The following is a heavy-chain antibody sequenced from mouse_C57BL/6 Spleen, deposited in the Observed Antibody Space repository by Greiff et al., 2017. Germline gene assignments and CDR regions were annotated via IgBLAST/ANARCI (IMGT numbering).Heavy chain of an antibody. D-gene: IGHD1-1*01. J-gene: IGHJ2*01. Sequence: VQRVESGAELVKPGASVKISCKASGYAFSSYWMNWVKQRPGKGLEWIGQIYPGVGDTNYNGKFKGKATLTADKSSSTAYMQLSSLTSEDSAVYFCARSGDYYYFDYWGQGTTLTVSS. V-gene: IGHV1-80*01. CDR3: ARSGDYYYFDY. CDR2: IYPGVGDT. CDR1: GYAFSSYW.